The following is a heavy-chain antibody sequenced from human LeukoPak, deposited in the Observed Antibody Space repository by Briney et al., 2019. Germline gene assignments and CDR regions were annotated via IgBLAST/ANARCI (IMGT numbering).Heavy chain of an antibody. CDR1: GFTFSSYA. CDR3: ARDRDTFFNTVITPFDY. J-gene: IGHJ4*02. Sequence: PGGSLRLSCAASGFTFSSYAMNWVRQAPGKGLEWVSYISSSSSTIYYADSVKGRFTISRDNAKNSLYLQMNSLRAEDTAVYYCARDRDTFFNTVITPFDYWGQGTLVTVSS. CDR2: ISSSSSTI. V-gene: IGHV3-48*04. D-gene: IGHD3-22*01.